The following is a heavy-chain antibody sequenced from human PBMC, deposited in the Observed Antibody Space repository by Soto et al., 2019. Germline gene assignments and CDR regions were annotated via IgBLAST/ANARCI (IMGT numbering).Heavy chain of an antibody. J-gene: IGHJ1*01. D-gene: IGHD6-19*01. CDR3: AKGVPGIAVAGTGYFQH. CDR2: ISGSGDST. V-gene: IGHV3-23*01. CDR1: GFTFSSYA. Sequence: GGSLRLSCAASGFTFSSYAMSWVRQAPGKGLEWVSGISGSGDSTYYADSVEGRFTISRDNSKKTLYLQMNSLRAEDTAVYYCAKGVPGIAVAGTGYFQHWGQGTLVTVSS.